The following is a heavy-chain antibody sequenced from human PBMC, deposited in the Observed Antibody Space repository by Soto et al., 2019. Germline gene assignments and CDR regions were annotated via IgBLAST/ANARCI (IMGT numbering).Heavy chain of an antibody. J-gene: IGHJ6*02. CDR2: IIPGFGTT. CDR3: AGGGSCYVCVKEV. CDR1: GGLFTSYA. D-gene: IGHD3-22*01. V-gene: IGHV1-69*13. Sequence: SVKVSCKDTGGLFTSYAINWVRQAPGQGLEWMGGIIPGFGTTYYAQKFQDRVTITADESTNTAYMELSSLRSEDTAVYYCAGGGSCYVCVKEVWGQGSMVTVSS.